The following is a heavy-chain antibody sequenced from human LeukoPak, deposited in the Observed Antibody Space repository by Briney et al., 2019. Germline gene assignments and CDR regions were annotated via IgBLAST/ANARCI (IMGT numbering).Heavy chain of an antibody. D-gene: IGHD2-15*01. V-gene: IGHV1-2*02. CDR2: INPNSGGT. CDR3: ARGVTVDGISWFDP. Sequence: ASVKVSCTASGYTFTDYHVHWVRQAPGQGLEWMGWINPNSGGTNFAQKFQGRVTMTRDTSISTAYMDLSRLRSDDTAVYYCARGVTVDGISWFDPWGQGTLVTVSS. J-gene: IGHJ5*02. CDR1: GYTFTDYH.